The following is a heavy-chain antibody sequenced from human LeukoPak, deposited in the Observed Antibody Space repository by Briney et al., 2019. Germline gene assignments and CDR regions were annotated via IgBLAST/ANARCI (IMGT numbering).Heavy chain of an antibody. CDR2: INPNSGGT. J-gene: IGHJ5*02. V-gene: IGHV1-2*06. D-gene: IGHD2-15*01. CDR3: ARVGCGGSCCQGWFDP. CDR1: GYTFTGYY. Sequence: GASVKVSCKASGYTFTGYYMHWVRQAPGQGLEWMGRINPNSGGTNYAQKFQGRVTMTRDTSISTAYMELSRLRSDDTAVYYCARVGCGGSCCQGWFDPWGQGTLVTVSS.